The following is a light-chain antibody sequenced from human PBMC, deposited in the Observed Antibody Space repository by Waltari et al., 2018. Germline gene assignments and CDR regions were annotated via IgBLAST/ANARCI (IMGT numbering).Light chain of an antibody. CDR3: QQGYSTPLT. V-gene: IGKV1-39*01. CDR2: AAS. CDR1: QSISSY. Sequence: DIQMTQSPSSLSASVGDRVTITCRASQSISSYLSWYQQKPGKAPNLLIYAASRLQSGVPSRFSGSGSGTDFTLTTSSLQPEDFATYYCQQGYSTPLTFGGGTKVEIK. J-gene: IGKJ4*01.